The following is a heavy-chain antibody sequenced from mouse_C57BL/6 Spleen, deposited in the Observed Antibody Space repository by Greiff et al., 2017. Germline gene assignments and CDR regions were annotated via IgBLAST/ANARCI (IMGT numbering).Heavy chain of an antibody. CDR3: ARGPLYYGYYLRFAY. J-gene: IGHJ2*01. D-gene: IGHD2-3*01. CDR1: GYTFTSYW. Sequence: VQLQQPGAELVRPGSSVKLSCKASGYTFTSYWMHWVKQRPIQGLEWIGNIDPSDSETHYNQKFKDKATLTVDKASSTASMQLSILTSEYSAVYYCARGPLYYGYYLRFAYWGQGTTLTVSS. V-gene: IGHV1-52*01. CDR2: IDPSDSET.